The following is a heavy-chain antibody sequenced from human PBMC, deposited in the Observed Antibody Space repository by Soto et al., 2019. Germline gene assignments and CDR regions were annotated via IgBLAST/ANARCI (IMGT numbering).Heavy chain of an antibody. J-gene: IGHJ4*02. CDR1: GGSISSYY. CDR2: IYYSGST. CDR3: ARHLLTTPYYFDY. D-gene: IGHD3-16*01. Sequence: PSETLSLTCTVSGGSISSYYWSWIRQPPGKGLECIGYIYYSGSTYYNPSLKSRVTISVDTSKNQFSLKLSSVTAADTAVYYCARHLLTTPYYFDYWGQGTLVTVSS. V-gene: IGHV4-59*08.